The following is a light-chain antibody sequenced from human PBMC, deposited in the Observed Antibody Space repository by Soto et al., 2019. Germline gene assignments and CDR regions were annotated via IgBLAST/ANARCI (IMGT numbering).Light chain of an antibody. Sequence: QSALTQPASVSGSPGQSITISCSGASSDVGSYNLVSWYQQRPGKAPKLMIYEGNKRPSGVSNRFSGSKSGNTASLTISGLQAEDEADYYCCSYAGSSTYVFGTGTKV. CDR1: SSDVGSYNL. V-gene: IGLV2-23*01. J-gene: IGLJ1*01. CDR2: EGN. CDR3: CSYAGSSTYV.